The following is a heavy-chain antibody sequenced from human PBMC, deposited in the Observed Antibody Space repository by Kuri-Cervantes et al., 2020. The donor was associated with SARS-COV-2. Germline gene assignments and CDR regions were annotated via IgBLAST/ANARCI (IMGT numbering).Heavy chain of an antibody. CDR2: IIPIFGTA. D-gene: IGHD6-19*01. Sequence: SVKVSCKASGGTFSSYAIGWVRQAPGQGLEWMGGIIPIFGTANYAQKFQGRVTITADESTSTAYMELSSLRSEDTAVYYCARDQTGSGWTFLFDYWGQGTLVTVSS. J-gene: IGHJ4*02. CDR3: ARDQTGSGWTFLFDY. V-gene: IGHV1-69*13. CDR1: GGTFSSYA.